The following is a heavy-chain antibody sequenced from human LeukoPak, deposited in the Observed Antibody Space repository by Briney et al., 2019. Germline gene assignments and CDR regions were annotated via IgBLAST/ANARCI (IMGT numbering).Heavy chain of an antibody. V-gene: IGHV1-2*02. Sequence: GASVKVSCKASGFTFTGYYMHWVRQAPGQGLEWMGWINPNSGGTGYAQKFQGRVTMTRDTSISTAYMELSRLSSDDTAMYYCARDLFLYSYGDFDYWGQGTLVTVSS. D-gene: IGHD5-18*01. CDR1: GFTFTGYY. CDR2: INPNSGGT. CDR3: ARDLFLYSYGDFDY. J-gene: IGHJ4*02.